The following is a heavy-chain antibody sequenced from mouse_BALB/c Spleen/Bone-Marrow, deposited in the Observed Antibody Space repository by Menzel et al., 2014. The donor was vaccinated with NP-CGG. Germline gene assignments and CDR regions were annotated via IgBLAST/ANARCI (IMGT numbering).Heavy chain of an antibody. CDR1: GYTFTSYV. D-gene: IGHD2-14*01. CDR2: INPYNDGT. Sequence: VQLQQSGPELVKPGASVKMSCKASGYTFTSYVMHWVKQKPGRGLEWIGYINPYNDGTKYNEKFKGKATLTSDKSSSTAYMELSSLTSEDSAVYYCARSGRYDGFAYWGQGTLVTVSA. V-gene: IGHV1-14*01. CDR3: ARSGRYDGFAY. J-gene: IGHJ3*01.